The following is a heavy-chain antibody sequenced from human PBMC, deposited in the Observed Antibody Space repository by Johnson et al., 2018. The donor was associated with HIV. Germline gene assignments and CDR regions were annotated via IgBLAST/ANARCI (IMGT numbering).Heavy chain of an antibody. CDR1: GFTFDDYG. J-gene: IGHJ3*02. D-gene: IGHD2-21*02. V-gene: IGHV3-30*03. CDR2: ISYDGSNK. CDR3: ARDRHCGGDCYTDDAFDI. Sequence: VQLVESGGGVVRPGGSLRLSCAASGFTFDDYGMSWVRQAPGKGLEWVACISYDGSNKYYTDSVKGRFTISRDNAKNSLYLQMNSLRAEDTAVYYCARDRHCGGDCYTDDAFDIWGQGTMVTVSS.